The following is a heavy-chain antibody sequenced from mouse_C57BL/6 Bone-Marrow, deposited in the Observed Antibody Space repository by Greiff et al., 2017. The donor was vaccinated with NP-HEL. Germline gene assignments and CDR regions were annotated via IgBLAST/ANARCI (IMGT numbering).Heavy chain of an antibody. V-gene: IGHV1-47*01. CDR1: GYTFTTYP. D-gene: IGHD2-5*01. CDR3: ARGAYYSKERNYFDY. J-gene: IGHJ2*01. CDR2: FHPYNDDT. Sequence: QVQLKESGAELVKPGASVKMSCKASGYTFTTYPIEWMKQNHGKSLEWIGNFHPYNDDTKYNEKFKGKATLTVEKSSSTVYLELSRLTSDDSAVYYCARGAYYSKERNYFDYWGQGTTLTVSS.